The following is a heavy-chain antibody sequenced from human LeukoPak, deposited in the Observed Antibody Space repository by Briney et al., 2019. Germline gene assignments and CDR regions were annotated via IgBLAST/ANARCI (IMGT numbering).Heavy chain of an antibody. CDR3: ARGYSYGYSYPFYFDY. V-gene: IGHV1-69*06. D-gene: IGHD5-18*01. CDR1: GYTFTSYA. J-gene: IGHJ4*02. CDR2: IIPIFGTA. Sequence: SVKVSCKASGYTFTSYAISWVRQAPGQGLEWMGGIIPIFGTANYAQKFQGRVTITADKSTSTAYMELSSLRSEDTAVYYCARGYSYGYSYPFYFDYWGQGTLVTVSS.